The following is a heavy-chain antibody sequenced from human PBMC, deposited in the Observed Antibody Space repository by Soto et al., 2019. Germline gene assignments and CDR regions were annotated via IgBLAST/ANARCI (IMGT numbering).Heavy chain of an antibody. Sequence: EVQLVESGGGLVQPGGSLRLSCAASGFTFSSYSMNWVRQAPGKGLEWVSYISSSTIYYADSVKGRFTISRDNAKNSLYLQMNSLRDEDKAVYYCAREGGSYNWFDPWGQGTLVTVSS. CDR1: GFTFSSYS. V-gene: IGHV3-48*02. J-gene: IGHJ5*02. CDR3: AREGGSYNWFDP. D-gene: IGHD3-10*01. CDR2: ISSSTI.